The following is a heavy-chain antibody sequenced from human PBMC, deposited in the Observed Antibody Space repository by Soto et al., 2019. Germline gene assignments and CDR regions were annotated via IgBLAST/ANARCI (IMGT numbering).Heavy chain of an antibody. CDR1: GFTFSYYW. Sequence: GSLSLSCAASGFTFSYYWMHWVRQAPGQGLVWVSRIHSDGSSTTYADSVKGRFTISRDNAKNTLYLQMNSLRAEDTAVYYCARGDRGAFDLWGQGTMVTVSS. V-gene: IGHV3-74*01. J-gene: IGHJ3*01. CDR2: IHSDGSST. D-gene: IGHD2-21*02. CDR3: ARGDRGAFDL.